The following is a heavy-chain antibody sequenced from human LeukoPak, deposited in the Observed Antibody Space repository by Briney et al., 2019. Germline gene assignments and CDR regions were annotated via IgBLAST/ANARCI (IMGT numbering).Heavy chain of an antibody. J-gene: IGHJ6*02. D-gene: IGHD1-26*01. CDR1: GITLSNYG. Sequence: GGSLRLSCVVSGITLSNYGMSWVRQAPGKGLEWVSVFYPGGSTYYADSVTDGFTISRDNSKNTLYLQMDSLRAEDTAVYYCARDPRSGSYSGMDVWGQGTTVTVSS. CDR3: ARDPRSGSYSGMDV. CDR2: FYPGGST. V-gene: IGHV3-66*01.